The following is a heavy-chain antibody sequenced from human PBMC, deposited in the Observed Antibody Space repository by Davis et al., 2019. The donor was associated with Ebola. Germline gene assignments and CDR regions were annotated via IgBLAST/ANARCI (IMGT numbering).Heavy chain of an antibody. J-gene: IGHJ6*04. V-gene: IGHV3-7*01. CDR3: ARGSGYYGMDV. Sequence: GESLKISCGASGFTFSNYWMTWVRQAPGKGLEWVANIKSDGSDKYYVDSVKGRFIISRDNAENSLYLQMNSLRAEDTAVYNCARGSGYYGMDVWGKGTTVSVSS. CDR1: GFTFSNYW. CDR2: IKSDGSDK.